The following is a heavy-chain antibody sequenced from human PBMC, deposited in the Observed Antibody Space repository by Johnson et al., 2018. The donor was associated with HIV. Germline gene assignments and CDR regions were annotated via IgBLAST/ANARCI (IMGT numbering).Heavy chain of an antibody. Sequence: VPLVESGGGVVQPGGSLRLSCAASGFTFDDYGMSWVRQASGKGLELRSGLSRSGGSTGYAGPVKGQFTVSRDNAKNTLYLQMNSLKTEDTAVYYCTTCSRSGAFDIWGQGTMVTVSS. CDR3: TTCSRSGAFDI. CDR1: GFTFDDYG. J-gene: IGHJ3*02. V-gene: IGHV3-20*04. D-gene: IGHD6-13*01. CDR2: LSRSGGST.